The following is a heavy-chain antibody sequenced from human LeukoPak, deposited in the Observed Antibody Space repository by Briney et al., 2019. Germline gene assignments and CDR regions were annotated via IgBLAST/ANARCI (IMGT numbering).Heavy chain of an antibody. D-gene: IGHD4-11*01. CDR1: GGSISSGGYY. V-gene: IGHV4-31*03. Sequence: SETLSLTCTVSGGSISSGGYYWSWIRQHPGKGLEWIGYIHYSGSTYYNPSLKSRVTISVDTSKNQFSLKLSSVTAADTAVYYCARVGGSNPYYYYYGMDVWGQGTTVTVSS. CDR2: IHYSGST. CDR3: ARVGGSNPYYYYYGMDV. J-gene: IGHJ6*02.